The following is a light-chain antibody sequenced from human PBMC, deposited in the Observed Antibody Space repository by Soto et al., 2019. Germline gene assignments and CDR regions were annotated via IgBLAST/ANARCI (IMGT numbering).Light chain of an antibody. Sequence: DIVVTQSPATLSASPGDRVTLSCRASQFVSSRLAWYQQRPGPVPRLLIYDTSTRATGISARFSVSGSGTEFTLTISSLRSEHFACCFCQVYIDWLPGMFGQRTTVDIK. CDR1: QFVSSR. CDR3: QVYIDWLPGM. CDR2: DTS. J-gene: IGKJ1*01. V-gene: IGKV3-15*01.